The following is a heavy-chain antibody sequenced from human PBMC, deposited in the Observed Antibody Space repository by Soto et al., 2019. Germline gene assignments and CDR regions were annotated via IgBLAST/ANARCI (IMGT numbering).Heavy chain of an antibody. CDR2: ISSSGSTI. J-gene: IGHJ6*02. Sequence: GGSLRLSCAASGFTFSSYEMNWVRQAPGKGLEWVSYISSSGSTIYYADSVKGRFTISRDNAKNSPYLQMNSLRAEDTAVYYCARDLLTGWFGELLHYYYYGMDVWGQGTTVTVSS. CDR3: ARDLLTGWFGELLHYYYYGMDV. V-gene: IGHV3-48*03. CDR1: GFTFSSYE. D-gene: IGHD3-10*01.